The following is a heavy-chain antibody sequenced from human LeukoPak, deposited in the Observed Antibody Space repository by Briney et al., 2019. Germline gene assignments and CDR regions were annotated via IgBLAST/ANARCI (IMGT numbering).Heavy chain of an antibody. Sequence: SQTLSLTCTVSGGSISSGGYYWSWIRQHPGKGLEWIGYIYYSGSTYYNPSLKSRVTISVDTSKNQFSLKLSSVTAADTAVYYCARGLQGPYSSGWYSTTYYFDYWGQGTLVTVSS. D-gene: IGHD6-19*01. J-gene: IGHJ4*02. CDR1: GGSISSGGYY. CDR2: IYYSGST. CDR3: ARGLQGPYSSGWYSTTYYFDY. V-gene: IGHV4-31*03.